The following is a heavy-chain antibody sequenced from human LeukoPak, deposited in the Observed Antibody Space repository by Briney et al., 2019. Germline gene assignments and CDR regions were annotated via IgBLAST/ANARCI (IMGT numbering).Heavy chain of an antibody. CDR3: AKARGGWFAYYYYGMDV. CDR1: GFTFSFYW. D-gene: IGHD3-10*01. Sequence: PGGSLRLSCAASGFTFSFYWMHWVRQGPGKGLEWVSRVHDDGSTIMYADSVKGRFTMSRDNTKDILYLQMDSLRAEDTAVYYCAKARGGWFAYYYYGMDVWGQGTTVTVSS. J-gene: IGHJ6*02. CDR2: VHDDGSTI. V-gene: IGHV3-74*03.